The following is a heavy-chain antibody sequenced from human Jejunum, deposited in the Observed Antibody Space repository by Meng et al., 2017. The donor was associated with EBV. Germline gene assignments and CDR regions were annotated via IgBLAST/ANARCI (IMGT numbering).Heavy chain of an antibody. Sequence: QGLLKKWGEGLLKPSATLSLTCAVYGGSFSGYSWSWIRQSPGKGLEWIGEINHSGSTNYNPSLKSRVTILVDTSKNQFSLKVNSVTAADTAVYYCARRVDLGVTAHFDYWGQGTLVTVSS. CDR2: INHSGST. CDR1: GGSFSGYS. CDR3: ARRVDLGVTAHFDY. V-gene: IGHV4-34*01. J-gene: IGHJ4*02. D-gene: IGHD2-21*02.